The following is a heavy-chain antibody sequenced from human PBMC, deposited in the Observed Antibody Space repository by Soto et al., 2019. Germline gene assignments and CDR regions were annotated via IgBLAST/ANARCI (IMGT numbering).Heavy chain of an antibody. V-gene: IGHV1-69*13. CDR3: PRDRGGIAAAGTWWFGP. J-gene: IGHJ5*02. Sequence: GASVKVSCKASGGTFSSYAISWVRQAPGQGLEWMGGIIPIFGTANYAQKFQGRVTITADESTSTAYMELSSLRSEDTAVYYCPRDRGGIAAAGTWWFGPWGQGTLGTVSS. CDR2: IIPIFGTA. D-gene: IGHD6-13*01. CDR1: GGTFSSYA.